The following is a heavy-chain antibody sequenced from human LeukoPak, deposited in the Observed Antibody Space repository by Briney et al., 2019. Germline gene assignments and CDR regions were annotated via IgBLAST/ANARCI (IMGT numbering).Heavy chain of an antibody. Sequence: GGSLRLSCAAPGFTFSSYGMSWVRQAPGKGLEWVSAVSGSGGSTYYADSVKGRFTNSRDNSKNTLYLQMNSLGAEDTAVYYCAKDQDGDGYNYGAFDIWGQGTMVTVSS. CDR3: AKDQDGDGYNYGAFDI. CDR2: VSGSGGST. V-gene: IGHV3-23*01. CDR1: GFTFSSYG. J-gene: IGHJ3*02. D-gene: IGHD5-24*01.